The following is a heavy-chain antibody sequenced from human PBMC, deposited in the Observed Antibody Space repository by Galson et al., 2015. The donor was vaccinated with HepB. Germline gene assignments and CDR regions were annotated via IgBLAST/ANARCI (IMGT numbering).Heavy chain of an antibody. CDR2: INPNSGGT. D-gene: IGHD1-14*01. Sequence: SVKVSCKASGYTFTGYYMHWVRQAPGQGLEWMGWINPNSGGTNYAQKFQGRVTMTRDTSISTAYMELSRLRSDDKAVHYCARDPGPNYFDYWGQGTLVTVSS. CDR1: GYTFTGYY. J-gene: IGHJ4*02. V-gene: IGHV1-2*02. CDR3: ARDPGPNYFDY.